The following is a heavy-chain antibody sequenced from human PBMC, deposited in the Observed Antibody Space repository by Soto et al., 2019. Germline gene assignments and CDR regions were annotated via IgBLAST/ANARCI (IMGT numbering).Heavy chain of an antibody. D-gene: IGHD6-6*01. Sequence: ASVKVSWKVSGYTLTELSMHWVRQAPGKGLEWMGGFDPEDGETIYAQKFQGRVTMTEDTSTDTAYMELSSLRSEDTAVYYCATGTLQYSSSSGWFDPWGQGTLVTVSS. CDR3: ATGTLQYSSSSGWFDP. J-gene: IGHJ5*02. V-gene: IGHV1-24*01. CDR1: GYTLTELS. CDR2: FDPEDGET.